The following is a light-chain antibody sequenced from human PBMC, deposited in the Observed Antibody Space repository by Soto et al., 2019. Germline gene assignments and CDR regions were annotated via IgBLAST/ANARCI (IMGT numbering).Light chain of an antibody. Sequence: EIELTQSPGTLSLSPGERATLSCRASQSVSSSYLAWYQQKPGQAPRLLIYGASSRATGIPDRFSGSGSGTDFTLTISRLEPEDFAVYYCQQYGSSQWTFGQGTKVDIK. V-gene: IGKV3-20*01. CDR2: GAS. CDR3: QQYGSSQWT. J-gene: IGKJ1*01. CDR1: QSVSSSY.